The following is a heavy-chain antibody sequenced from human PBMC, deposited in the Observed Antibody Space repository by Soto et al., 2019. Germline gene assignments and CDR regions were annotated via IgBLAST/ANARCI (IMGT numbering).Heavy chain of an antibody. Sequence: QLQLQESGSGLVKPSQTLSLTCAVSGGSISSGGYSWSWIRQPPGKGLEWIGYIYHSGSTYYNPSLSGPVTISLARSTTWFSLKPQAVTAADTAVYYCATARSPWGPGTVVTVSS. CDR1: GGSISSGGYS. J-gene: IGHJ5*02. CDR2: IYHSGST. CDR3: ATARSP. V-gene: IGHV4-30-2*01.